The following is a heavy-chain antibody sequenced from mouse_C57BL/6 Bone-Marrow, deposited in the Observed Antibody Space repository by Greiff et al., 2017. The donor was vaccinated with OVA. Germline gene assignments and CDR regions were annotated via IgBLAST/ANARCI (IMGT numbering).Heavy chain of an antibody. J-gene: IGHJ2*01. CDR2: INPSTGGT. Sequence: EVKLQQSGPELVKPGASVKISCKASGYSFTGYYMNWVKQSPEKSLEWIGEINPSTGGTTYNQKFKAKATLTVDKSSSTAYMQLKSLTSEDSAVYYCAKGRFPFDYWGQGTTLTVSS. V-gene: IGHV1-42*01. D-gene: IGHD3-3*01. CDR3: AKGRFPFDY. CDR1: GYSFTGYY.